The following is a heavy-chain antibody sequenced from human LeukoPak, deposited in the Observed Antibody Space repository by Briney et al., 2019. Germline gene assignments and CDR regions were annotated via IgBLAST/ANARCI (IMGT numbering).Heavy chain of an antibody. CDR2: ISAYNGNT. V-gene: IGHV1-18*01. Sequence: ASVKVSCKASGYTFTSYGINWVRQAPGQGLEWMGWISAYNGNTNYAQRLQGRVTMTTDTSTSTAYMELRSLRSDDTAVYYCAREANSGSYYNSWVDYYMDVWGKGTTVTVSS. CDR1: GYTFTSYG. J-gene: IGHJ6*03. CDR3: AREANSGSYYNSWVDYYMDV. D-gene: IGHD3-10*01.